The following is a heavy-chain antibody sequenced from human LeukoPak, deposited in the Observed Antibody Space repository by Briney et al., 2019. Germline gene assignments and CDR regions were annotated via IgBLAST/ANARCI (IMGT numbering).Heavy chain of an antibody. V-gene: IGHV3-74*01. CDR3: ARDQLYCTGGICYFDY. J-gene: IGHJ4*02. Sequence: GGSLRLACAASGFTFSSYWMHWVRQAPGKGLVWVSRINSDGRSTSFADSVKGRFTISRDNAKNTLYLQMNSLRTEDTAVYYCARDQLYCTGGICYFDYWGQGTLVTVSS. CDR1: GFTFSSYW. D-gene: IGHD2-8*02. CDR2: INSDGRST.